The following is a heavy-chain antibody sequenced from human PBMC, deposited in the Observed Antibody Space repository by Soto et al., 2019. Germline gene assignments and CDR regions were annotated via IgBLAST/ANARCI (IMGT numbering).Heavy chain of an antibody. CDR2: IYPGDSDT. V-gene: IGHV5-51*01. CDR3: ARQAWGTVTTHYYYGMDV. CDR1: GYSFTSYW. J-gene: IGHJ6*02. D-gene: IGHD4-17*01. Sequence: VESLKISCKGSGYSFTSYWIGWVRQMPGKGLEWMGIIYPGDSDTRYSPSFQGQVTISADKSISTAYLQWSSLKASDTAMYYCARQAWGTVTTHYYYGMDVWGQGTTVTVSS.